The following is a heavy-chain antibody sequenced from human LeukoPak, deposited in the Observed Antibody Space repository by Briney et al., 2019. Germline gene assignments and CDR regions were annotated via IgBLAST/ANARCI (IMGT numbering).Heavy chain of an antibody. CDR2: ISSSSSTI. CDR3: AKRAEYYDFWSTEFDY. CDR1: GFTFSSYS. J-gene: IGHJ4*02. V-gene: IGHV3-48*01. Sequence: TGGSLRLSCAASGFTFSSYSMNWVRQAPGKGLEWVSYISSSSSTIYYADSVKGRFTISRDNSKNTLYLQMNSLRAEDTAVYYCAKRAEYYDFWSTEFDYWGQGTLVTVSS. D-gene: IGHD3/OR15-3a*01.